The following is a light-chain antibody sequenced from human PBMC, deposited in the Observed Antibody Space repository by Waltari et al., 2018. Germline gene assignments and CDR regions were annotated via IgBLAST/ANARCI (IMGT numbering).Light chain of an antibody. Sequence: QSALTQPASVSGSPGQSLTIPCTGTSSDGGNFHLVSWYQQHPDKVPTLIIYEVSKRPSGVSHHFSGSKSGNTASLTISGLRAEDEADYYCCSYAGSRTYVFGTGTKVTVL. CDR3: CSYAGSRTYV. V-gene: IGLV2-23*02. CDR1: SSDGGNFHL. J-gene: IGLJ1*01. CDR2: EVS.